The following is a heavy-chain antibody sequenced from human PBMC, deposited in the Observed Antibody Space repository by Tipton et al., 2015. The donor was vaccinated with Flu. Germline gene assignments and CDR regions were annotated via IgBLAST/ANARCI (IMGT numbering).Heavy chain of an antibody. Sequence: TLSLTCSVSGGSISSYYWSWIRQPPGKGLEWIGYVFYTGSTDYNPSLKSRVTISVDTSKNQFSLDLISVTAADTAVYYCARIQGGYYGSESYDTWGQGMLVTVSS. D-gene: IGHD3-10*01. V-gene: IGHV4-59*01. CDR1: GGSISSYY. J-gene: IGHJ5*02. CDR2: VFYTGST. CDR3: ARIQGGYYGSESYDT.